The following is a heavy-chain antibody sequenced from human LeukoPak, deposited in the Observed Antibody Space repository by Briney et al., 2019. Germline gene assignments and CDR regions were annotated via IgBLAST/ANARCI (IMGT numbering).Heavy chain of an antibody. D-gene: IGHD2-21*02. V-gene: IGHV3-21*01. CDR1: GFTFSSYS. Sequence: PGGSLRLSCAASGFTFSSYSMNWVRQAPGKGLEWVSSISSTSSYIYYADSVKGRFTISRDNAKNSLYLQMNSLRAEDTAVYYCARDSCGDDSRVASCSYYFDYWGQGTLVTVSS. J-gene: IGHJ4*02. CDR2: ISSTSSYI. CDR3: ARDSCGDDSRVASCSYYFDY.